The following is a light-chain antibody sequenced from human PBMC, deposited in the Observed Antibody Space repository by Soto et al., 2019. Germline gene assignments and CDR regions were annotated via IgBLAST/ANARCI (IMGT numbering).Light chain of an antibody. Sequence: QSVLTQPPSVSGAPGQRVTISCTGSSSNIGAGYDVHWYQQLPGTAPKLLIYGNSNRPSGVPDRFSGSKSGTSASLAITGLQAEDLSDYYCQSYDSSPSGYVFGTGTKVTVL. CDR1: SSNIGAGYD. V-gene: IGLV1-40*01. CDR3: QSYDSSPSGYV. CDR2: GNS. J-gene: IGLJ1*01.